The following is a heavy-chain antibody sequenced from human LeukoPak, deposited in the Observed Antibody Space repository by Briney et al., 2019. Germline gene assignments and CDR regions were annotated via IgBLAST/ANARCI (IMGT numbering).Heavy chain of an antibody. Sequence: GGSLRLSCAASGFTLSYWMSWVRQATGKGVEWVANIKYDGSEKDYVDSVKGRFTISRDNAKNSLYLQMNSLRAEDTAVYYCARDIAAPGIFFDYWGQGTLVTVSS. CDR2: IKYDGSEK. D-gene: IGHD6-13*01. J-gene: IGHJ4*02. CDR3: ARDIAAPGIFFDY. V-gene: IGHV3-7*01. CDR1: GFTLSYW.